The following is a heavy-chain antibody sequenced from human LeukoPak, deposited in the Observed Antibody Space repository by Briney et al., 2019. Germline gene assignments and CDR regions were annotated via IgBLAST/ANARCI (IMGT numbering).Heavy chain of an antibody. D-gene: IGHD4-17*01. J-gene: IGHJ6*04. CDR1: GGSISSYY. V-gene: IGHV4-59*01. CDR2: IYYSGST. CDR3: ARATTVTTSPFPDV. Sequence: SETLSLTCTVSGGSISSYYWSWIQQPPGKGLEWIGYIYYSGSTNYNPSLKSRVTISVDTSKNQFSLKLSSVTAADTAVYYCARATTVTTSPFPDVWGKGTTVTVSS.